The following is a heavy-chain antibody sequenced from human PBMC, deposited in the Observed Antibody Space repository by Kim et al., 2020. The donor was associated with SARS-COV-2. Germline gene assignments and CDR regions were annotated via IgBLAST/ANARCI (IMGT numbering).Heavy chain of an antibody. V-gene: IGHV4-59*13. Sequence: SETLSLTCTVSGVSIDNDYWMWIRQPPGKGLELIGYLTSSGTTYQNPSRNRRVTMTLDTTTNQRFLRLRAAIAADTTVLYCAIVASCRGTMGGCCYWGRGTLVTVSS. CDR3: AIVASCRGTMGGCCY. J-gene: IGHJ4*02. CDR1: GVSIDNDY. D-gene: IGHD1-1*01. CDR2: LTSSGTT.